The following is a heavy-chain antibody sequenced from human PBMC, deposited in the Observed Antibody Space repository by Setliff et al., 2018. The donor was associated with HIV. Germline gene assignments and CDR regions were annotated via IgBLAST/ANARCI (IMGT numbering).Heavy chain of an antibody. CDR3: ARGEFYCGTDCYWSSFDY. V-gene: IGHV4-4*08. CDR2: IYTSGST. D-gene: IGHD2-21*02. Sequence: SETLSLTCTVSGGSMSTYYWSWIRQPPGKGLEWIGYIYTSGSTNYNPSLRSRVTISVDTSKNQFSLKLSSVTAADTAVYYCARGEFYCGTDCYWSSFDYWGQGILVTVSS. CDR1: GGSMSTYY. J-gene: IGHJ4*02.